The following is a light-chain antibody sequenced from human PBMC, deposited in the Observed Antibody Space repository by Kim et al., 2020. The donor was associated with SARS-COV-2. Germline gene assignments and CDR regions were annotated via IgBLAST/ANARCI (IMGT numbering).Light chain of an antibody. Sequence: SYELTQPPSVSVAPGKTARITCGGNNIGSKSVHWYQQKPGQAPVLVIYYDSDRPSGIPERFSGSNSGNTGTLTISRVEAGDEADYYCQVWDSSSYVFGTGTKVTVL. CDR2: YDS. CDR3: QVWDSSSYV. J-gene: IGLJ1*01. V-gene: IGLV3-21*04. CDR1: NIGSKS.